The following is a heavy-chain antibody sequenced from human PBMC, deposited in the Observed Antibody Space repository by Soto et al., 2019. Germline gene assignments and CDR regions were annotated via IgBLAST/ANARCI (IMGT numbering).Heavy chain of an antibody. J-gene: IGHJ4*02. D-gene: IGHD3-9*01. CDR2: ISYDGSNK. CDR1: GFTFSSYS. Sequence: GGSLRLSCAASGFTFSSYSMNWVRQAPGKGLEWVAVISYDGSNKYYADSVKGRFTISRDNSKNTLYLQMNSLRAEDTAVYYCAKDLRYYDILTGPIDTDYWGQGTLVTVSS. CDR3: AKDLRYYDILTGPIDTDY. V-gene: IGHV3-30*18.